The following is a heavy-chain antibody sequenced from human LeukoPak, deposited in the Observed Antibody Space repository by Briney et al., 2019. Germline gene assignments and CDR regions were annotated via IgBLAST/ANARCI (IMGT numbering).Heavy chain of an antibody. V-gene: IGHV4-59*08. CDR3: ARLYDAPGDFDY. CDR2: IYYSGST. J-gene: IGHJ4*02. D-gene: IGHD3-3*01. CDR1: GGSISSYY. Sequence: SETLSLTCTVSGGSISSYYWSWIRQPPGKGLEWIGYIYYSGSTNYNPSLKSRVTISVDTSKNQFSLKLSSVTAADTAVYYCARLYDAPGDFDYWGQGTLVTASS.